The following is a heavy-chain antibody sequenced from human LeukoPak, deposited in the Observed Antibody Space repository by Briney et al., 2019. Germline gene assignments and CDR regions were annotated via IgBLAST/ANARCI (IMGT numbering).Heavy chain of an antibody. CDR2: TSYDGSNK. D-gene: IGHD2-15*01. J-gene: IGHJ2*01. CDR1: GFTFSSYA. Sequence: GGSLRLSCAASGFTFSSYAMHWVRQVRQAPGKGLEWVAVTSYDGSNKHYVDSVKGRFTISRDNSKNTLYLQMNSLRAEDTAVYYCARDGLAAATLHWCFDLWGRGTLVTVSS. CDR3: ARDGLAAATLHWCFDL. V-gene: IGHV3-30*04.